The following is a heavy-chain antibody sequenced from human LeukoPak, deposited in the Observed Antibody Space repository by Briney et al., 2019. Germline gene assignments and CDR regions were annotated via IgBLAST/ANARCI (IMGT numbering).Heavy chain of an antibody. V-gene: IGHV3-23*01. J-gene: IGHJ4*02. CDR3: AKGLGTSGYHDY. CDR1: GFPFSNYA. CDR2: ISDSGDRT. Sequence: GGSLRLSCAASGFPFSNYAMTWVRQAPGKGLERVSGISDSGDRTYYADSVKGRFTISRDNSKNMLYLQMNSLRVEDTALYYCAKGLGTSGYHDYWGQGTLITVSS. D-gene: IGHD3-22*01.